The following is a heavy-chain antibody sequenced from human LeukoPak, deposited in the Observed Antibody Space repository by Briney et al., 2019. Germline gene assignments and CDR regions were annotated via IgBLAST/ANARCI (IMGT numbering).Heavy chain of an antibody. D-gene: IGHD3-22*01. V-gene: IGHV4-38-2*02. Sequence: SETLSLTCTVSNYSISSSDYWSWIRQSPGKGLEWIGSIYHSGGSTFYNPSLESRITISVDTSKNQFSLSLRSVTAADTAVYYCASLHSWLNWFDLWGQGSPVTVSS. J-gene: IGHJ5*02. CDR1: NYSISSSDY. CDR3: ASLHSWLNWFDL. CDR2: IYHSGGST.